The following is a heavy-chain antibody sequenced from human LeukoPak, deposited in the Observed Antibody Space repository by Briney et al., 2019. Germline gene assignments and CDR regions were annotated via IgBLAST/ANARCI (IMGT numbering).Heavy chain of an antibody. V-gene: IGHV3-23*01. J-gene: IGHJ4*02. CDR3: AKAVITVTTRRGFDS. Sequence: GGSLRLSCAASGFTFSNYAMSWVRQAPGKGLECASAISDSGGSTNYADSVKGRFTISRDNSKNTLYLQMNSLGAEDTAVYYCAKAVITVTTRRGFDSWGQGTLVTVSS. CDR1: GFTFSNYA. CDR2: ISDSGGST. D-gene: IGHD4-17*01.